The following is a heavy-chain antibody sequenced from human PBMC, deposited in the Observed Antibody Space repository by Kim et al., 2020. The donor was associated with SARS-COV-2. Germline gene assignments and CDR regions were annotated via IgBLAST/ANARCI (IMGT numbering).Heavy chain of an antibody. CDR1: GFTFSSYG. D-gene: IGHD1-26*01. J-gene: IGHJ4*02. CDR3: ARALVGWELLLDY. Sequence: GGSLRLSCAASGFTFSSYGMHWVRQAPGKGLEWVAVIWYDGSNKYYADSVKGRFTISRDNSKNTLYLQMNSLRAEDTAVYYCARALVGWELLLDYWGQGTLVTVSS. V-gene: IGHV3-33*01. CDR2: IWYDGSNK.